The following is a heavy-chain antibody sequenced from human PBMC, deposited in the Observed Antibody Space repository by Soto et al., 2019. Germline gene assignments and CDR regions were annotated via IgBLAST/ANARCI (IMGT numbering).Heavy chain of an antibody. CDR1: GGSISTSRSY. Sequence: QLQLLESGPGLVKASETLSLTCSVSGGSISTSRSYWAWIRQPPGKGLEWLANIYYSGSTFYNPSLASRVSVSVDPSKTEFYLKLRSVTAADTAVYYCARQPTTGDTDLWFDPWGQGTLVTVSS. CDR3: ARQPTTGDTDLWFDP. J-gene: IGHJ5*02. CDR2: IYYSGST. D-gene: IGHD2-21*01. V-gene: IGHV4-39*01.